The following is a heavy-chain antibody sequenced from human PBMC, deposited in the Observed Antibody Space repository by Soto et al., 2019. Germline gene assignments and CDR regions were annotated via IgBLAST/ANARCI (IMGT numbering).Heavy chain of an antibody. Sequence: PGGSLRLSCAASGFTFSSYAMSWVRQTPGKGLEWVSTLSGSGGTTYYADSVKGQFTISRDNSKSTLYLQMNSLRAEDTAVYYWAKDPGHLGSNWIGSWGQGTLVTVSS. J-gene: IGHJ5*01. D-gene: IGHD3-10*01. CDR3: AKDPGHLGSNWIGS. CDR1: GFTFSSYA. CDR2: LSGSGGTT. V-gene: IGHV3-23*01.